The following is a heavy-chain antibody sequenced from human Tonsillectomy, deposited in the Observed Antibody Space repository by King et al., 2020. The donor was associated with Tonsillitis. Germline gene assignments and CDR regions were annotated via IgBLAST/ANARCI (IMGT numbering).Heavy chain of an antibody. CDR2: IYYSGST. J-gene: IGHJ4*02. D-gene: IGHD3-9*01. CDR1: GGSISSGDYY. V-gene: IGHV4-30-4*01. CDR3: ARVKLVTESKYYFDY. Sequence: QLQESGPGLVKPSQTLSLTCTVSGGSISSGDYYWSWIRQPPGKGLEWIGYIYYSGSTYYNPSLKSRVTISVEPSKNQFSLKLRSVTAADTAVYYCARVKLVTESKYYFDYWGQGTLVTVSS.